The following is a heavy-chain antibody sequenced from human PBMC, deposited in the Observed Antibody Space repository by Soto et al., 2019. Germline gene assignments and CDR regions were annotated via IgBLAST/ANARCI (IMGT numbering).Heavy chain of an antibody. J-gene: IGHJ6*02. D-gene: IGHD2-2*01. CDR1: GGTFSSYA. V-gene: IGHV1-69*06. CDR3: ASSDIVVVPAARGYYYYYGMDV. Sequence: SVKVSCKASGGTFSSYAISWVRQAPGQGLEWMGGIIPIFGTANYAQKFQGRVTITADKSTSTAYMELSSLRSEDTAVYYCASSDIVVVPAARGYYYYYGMDVWGQGTTVTVSS. CDR2: IIPIFGTA.